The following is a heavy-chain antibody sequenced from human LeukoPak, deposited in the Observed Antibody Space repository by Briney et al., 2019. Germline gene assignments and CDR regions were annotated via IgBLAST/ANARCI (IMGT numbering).Heavy chain of an antibody. J-gene: IGHJ4*02. D-gene: IGHD3-10*01. CDR1: GGSISSYY. CDR3: ARDRYYYGSGVYYFDY. V-gene: IGHV4-4*07. Sequence: SETLSLTCTVSGGSISSYYWSWIRQPAGKGLEWIGRIHTSGSTNYNPSLKSRVTISVDTSKNQFSLKLSSVTAADTAVYYCARDRYYYGSGVYYFDYWGQGTLVTVSS. CDR2: IHTSGST.